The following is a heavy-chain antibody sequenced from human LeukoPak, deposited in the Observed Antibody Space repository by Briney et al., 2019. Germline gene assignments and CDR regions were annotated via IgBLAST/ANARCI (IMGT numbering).Heavy chain of an antibody. CDR2: ISTGSNFI. J-gene: IGHJ4*02. CDR3: AREDYYFDSSGTHYFDY. CDR1: GFTFSSYR. D-gene: IGHD3-22*01. V-gene: IGHV3-21*01. Sequence: GGSLRLSCAVSGFTFSSYRMNWVRQAPGKGLEWVASISTGSNFIYYGDSVKGRFTISRDNAKNSLYLQMNSLRAEDTAVYYCAREDYYFDSSGTHYFDYWGQGTLVTVSS.